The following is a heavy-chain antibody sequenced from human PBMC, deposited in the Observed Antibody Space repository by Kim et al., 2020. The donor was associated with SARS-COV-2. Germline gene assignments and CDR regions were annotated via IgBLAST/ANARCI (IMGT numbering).Heavy chain of an antibody. J-gene: IGHJ6*02. Sequence: SVKVSCKASGGTFSSYAISWVRRAPGQGLEWMGGIIPIFGTANYAQKFQGRVTITADESTSTAYMELSSLRSEDTAVYYCRITMVRGPGRGYYYGMDVWGQGTTVTVSS. CDR2: IIPIFGTA. CDR3: RITMVRGPGRGYYYGMDV. D-gene: IGHD3-10*01. CDR1: GGTFSSYA. V-gene: IGHV1-69*13.